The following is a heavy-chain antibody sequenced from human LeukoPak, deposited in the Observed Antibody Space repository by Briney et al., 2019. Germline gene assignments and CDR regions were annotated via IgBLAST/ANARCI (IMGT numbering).Heavy chain of an antibody. D-gene: IGHD2-2*01. V-gene: IGHV3-30*18. Sequence: PGGSLRLSCAASGFTFSSYAMSWVRQAPGKGLEWVAVISYDGSNKYYADSVKGRFTIPRDNSKNTLYLQMNSLRAEDTAVYYCAKDQHYCSSTSCFYALTDYWGQGTLVTVSS. J-gene: IGHJ4*02. CDR2: ISYDGSNK. CDR1: GFTFSSYA. CDR3: AKDQHYCSSTSCFYALTDY.